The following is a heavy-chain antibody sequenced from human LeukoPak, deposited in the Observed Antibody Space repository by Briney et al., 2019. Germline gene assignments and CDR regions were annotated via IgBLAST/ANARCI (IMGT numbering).Heavy chain of an antibody. CDR2: VHLDGRT. CDR1: GGSVINTNW. D-gene: IGHD3-3*01. CDR3: AREGGFYRPLDY. V-gene: IGHV4-4*02. J-gene: IGHJ4*02. Sequence: NTSETLSLICGVSGGSVINTNWWTWVRQPPGKGLEWIGEVHLDGRTNYNPSLESRLTMSVDVSENQVSLKLTSVTAADTAVYYCAREGGFYRPLDYSGQGTLVTVSS.